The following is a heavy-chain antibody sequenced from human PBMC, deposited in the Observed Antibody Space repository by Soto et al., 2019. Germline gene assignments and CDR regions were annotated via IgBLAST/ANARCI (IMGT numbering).Heavy chain of an antibody. CDR2: IYWDDHK. CDR1: GVSLSSHGVG. Sequence: QITLKESGPTLVKPTQTLTLTCTFSGVSLSSHGVGVGWIRQPPGKALEWLALIYWDDHKRLSPSLKSRLTFTKDTSKTQVVLTLTNMDPVDTATYYCVHSDVAAAPAWFDPWGQGTLVTVSS. D-gene: IGHD6-13*01. V-gene: IGHV2-5*02. CDR3: VHSDVAAAPAWFDP. J-gene: IGHJ5*02.